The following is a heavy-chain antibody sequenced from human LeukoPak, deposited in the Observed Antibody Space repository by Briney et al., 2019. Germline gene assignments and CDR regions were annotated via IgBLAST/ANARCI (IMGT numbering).Heavy chain of an antibody. CDR1: GFTFSSYA. V-gene: IGHV3-23*01. CDR2: ISGSGGST. CDR3: AKDKEPHYYYYYYMDV. Sequence: QTGGSLRLSCAASGFTFSSYAMSWVRQAPGKGLEWVSAISGSGGSTYYADSVKGRFTISRDNSKNTLYLQMNSLRAEDTAVYYCAKDKEPHYYYYYYMDVWGKGTTVTISS. J-gene: IGHJ6*03. D-gene: IGHD1-14*01.